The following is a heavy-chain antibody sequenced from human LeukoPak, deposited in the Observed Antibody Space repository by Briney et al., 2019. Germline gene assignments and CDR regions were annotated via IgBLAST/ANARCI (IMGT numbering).Heavy chain of an antibody. CDR3: ASLNSSGWPYYFDY. V-gene: IGHV3-66*01. CDR1: GFTVSSNY. J-gene: IGHJ4*02. D-gene: IGHD6-19*01. CDR2: IYRGGRT. Sequence: HPGGSLRLSCAASGFTVSSNYMSWVRQAPGKGLEWVSVIYRGGRTDYADSVKGRFTISRDNSKNTLYLQMSSLRAEDTAVYYCASLNSSGWPYYFDYWGQGTLVTVSS.